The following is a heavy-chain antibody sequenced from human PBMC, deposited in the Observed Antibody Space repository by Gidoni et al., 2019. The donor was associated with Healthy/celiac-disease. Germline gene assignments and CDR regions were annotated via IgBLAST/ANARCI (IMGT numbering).Heavy chain of an antibody. CDR1: GYSFTSYW. V-gene: IGHV5-51*01. J-gene: IGHJ4*02. CDR2: IYPGDSDP. CDR3: ARHVSYSSSWPLDY. D-gene: IGHD6-13*01. Sequence: EVQLVQSGAEVKKPGESLTISCTGSGYSFTSYWIGWVRQMTGKGLEWMGIIYPGDSDPVYSPSFQGQVTISADKSLSTDYRQWSSLKASDTAMYYCARHVSYSSSWPLDYWGQGTLVTVSS.